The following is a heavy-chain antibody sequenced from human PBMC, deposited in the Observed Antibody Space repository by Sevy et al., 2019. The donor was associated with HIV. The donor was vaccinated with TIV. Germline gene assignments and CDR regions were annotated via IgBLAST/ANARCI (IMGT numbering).Heavy chain of an antibody. CDR1: GFTFSSFE. Sequence: GGSLRLSCGASGFTFSSFEMNWVRQTPGKGLEWVSFISSSGSLIYYADSVKGRFTISRDNAKNSMYLQMNSLRAEDTGVYYCTRDLPPSATTVAHFDYWGQGTLVTVSS. D-gene: IGHD4-17*01. CDR3: TRDLPPSATTVAHFDY. J-gene: IGHJ4*02. CDR2: ISSSGSLI. V-gene: IGHV3-48*03.